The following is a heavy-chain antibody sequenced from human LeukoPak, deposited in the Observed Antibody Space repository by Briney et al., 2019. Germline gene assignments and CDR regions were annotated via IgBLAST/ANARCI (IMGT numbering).Heavy chain of an antibody. V-gene: IGHV3-30*03. J-gene: IGHJ4*02. CDR2: VSYDGSNK. CDR1: GFTFSSYG. Sequence: PGGSLRLSCAASGFTFSSYGIHWVRQAPGKGLEWVAVVSYDGSNKYYADSVKGRFTISRDNSKNTLYLQMNSLRAEDTAVYYCARVARGRVGNDYWGQGTLVTVSS. D-gene: IGHD3-10*01. CDR3: ARVARGRVGNDY.